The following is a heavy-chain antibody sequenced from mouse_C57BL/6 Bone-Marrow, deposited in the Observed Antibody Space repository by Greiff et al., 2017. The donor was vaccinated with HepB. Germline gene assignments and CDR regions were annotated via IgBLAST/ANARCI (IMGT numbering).Heavy chain of an antibody. V-gene: IGHV1-74*01. Sequence: VKLQQPGAELVKPGASVKVSCKASGYTFTSYWMHWVKQRPGQGLEWIGRIHPSDSDTNYNQKFKGKATLTVDKSSSTAYMQLSSLTSEDSAVYYCAIGDHSNPFAYWGQGTLVTVAA. CDR1: GYTFTSYW. CDR2: IHPSDSDT. J-gene: IGHJ3*01. CDR3: AIGDHSNPFAY. D-gene: IGHD2-5*01.